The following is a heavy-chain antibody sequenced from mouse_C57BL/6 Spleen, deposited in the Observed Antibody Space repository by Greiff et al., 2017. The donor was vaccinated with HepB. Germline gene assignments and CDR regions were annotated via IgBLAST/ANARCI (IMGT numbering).Heavy chain of an antibody. V-gene: IGHV1-55*01. CDR1: GYTFTSYW. D-gene: IGHD2-5*01. Sequence: QVQLQQSGAELVKPGASVKMSCKASGYTFTSYWITWVKQRPGQGLEWIGDIYPGSGSTNYNEKFKSKATLTVDTSSSTAYMQLSSLTSEDSAVYYCARSHYSNYEDFDYWGQGTTLTVSS. CDR3: ARSHYSNYEDFDY. CDR2: IYPGSGST. J-gene: IGHJ2*01.